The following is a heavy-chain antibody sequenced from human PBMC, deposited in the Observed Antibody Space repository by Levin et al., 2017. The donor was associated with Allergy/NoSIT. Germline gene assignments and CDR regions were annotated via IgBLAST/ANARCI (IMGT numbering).Heavy chain of an antibody. CDR3: ARGSVLVVYAILDY. J-gene: IGHJ4*02. CDR1: GGSFSGYY. V-gene: IGHV4-34*01. D-gene: IGHD2-8*02. Sequence: SQTLSLTCAVYGGSFSGYYWSWIRQPPGKGLEWIGEINHSGSTNYNPSLKSRVTISVDTSKNQFSLKLSSMTAADTAVYYCARGSVLVVYAILDYWGQGTLVTVSS. CDR2: INHSGST.